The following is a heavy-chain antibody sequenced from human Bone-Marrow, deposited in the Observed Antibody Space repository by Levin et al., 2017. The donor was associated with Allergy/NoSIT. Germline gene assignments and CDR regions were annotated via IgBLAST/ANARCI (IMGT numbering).Heavy chain of an antibody. J-gene: IGHJ4*02. CDR1: GFTFDDYA. CDR2: ISWNSGSR. V-gene: IGHV3-9*01. CDR3: ARDKRSATPYYLDD. Sequence: GGSLRLSCAASGFTFDDYAMHWVRQAPGKGLEWVSGISWNSGSRGYADSVKGRFTISRDNAKHSLYLQMNSLRPEDTVLYYCARDKRSATPYYLDDWGQGTLFTVSS. D-gene: IGHD2-15*01.